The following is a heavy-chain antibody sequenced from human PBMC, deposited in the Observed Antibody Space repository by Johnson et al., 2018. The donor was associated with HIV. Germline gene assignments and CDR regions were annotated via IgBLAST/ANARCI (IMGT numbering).Heavy chain of an antibody. D-gene: IGHD5-12*01. CDR3: AKGRGYDYDALDF. CDR2: IKWSGGST. CDR1: GFTFDDYG. Sequence: EVQLVESGGGVVQPGGSLRLSCAASGFTFDDYGMSWVRQGPGKRLEWVSGIKWSGGSTGYADSVRGRFSISRDKSKDTLYLQMSSLRAEDTAVYYCAKGRGYDYDALDFWGQGTMVTVSS. J-gene: IGHJ3*01. V-gene: IGHV3-20*04.